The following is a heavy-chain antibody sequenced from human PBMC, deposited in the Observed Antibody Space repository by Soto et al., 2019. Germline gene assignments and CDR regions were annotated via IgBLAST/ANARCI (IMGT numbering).Heavy chain of an antibody. J-gene: IGHJ4*02. Sequence: SETLSLTCTVSGGSISSSSYYWGWIRQPPGKGLEWIGSIYYSGSTYYNPSLKSRVTISVDTSKNQFSLKLSSVTAADTAVYYCARLGRVEMATITGDYWGQGTLVTVSS. V-gene: IGHV4-39*01. CDR1: GGSISSSSYY. CDR2: IYYSGST. D-gene: IGHD5-12*01. CDR3: ARLGRVEMATITGDY.